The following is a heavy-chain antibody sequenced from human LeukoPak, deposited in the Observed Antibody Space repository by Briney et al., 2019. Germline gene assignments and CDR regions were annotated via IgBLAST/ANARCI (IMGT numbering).Heavy chain of an antibody. J-gene: IGHJ4*02. CDR1: GGSFSGHY. V-gene: IGHV4-34*01. D-gene: IGHD3-10*01. CDR3: ARPRYGSGSLDS. Sequence: PSETLSLTCAVYGGSFSGHYWTWISQPPGMGLEWIGEINHSGSTTYNPSLNTRVTISVDTSKNQISLKLSSVTAADTAVYYCARPRYGSGSLDSWGQGTLVTVSS. CDR2: INHSGST.